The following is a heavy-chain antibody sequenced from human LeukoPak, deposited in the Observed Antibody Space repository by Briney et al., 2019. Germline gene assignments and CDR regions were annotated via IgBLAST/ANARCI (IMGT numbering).Heavy chain of an antibody. V-gene: IGHV4-4*02. J-gene: IGHJ3*02. Sequence: SETLSLTCAVSGGSISSSNWWSWVRQPPGQGLEWIGEIYHDGRTNYDPSLKSRVTISVDKSNNQFSLKLRSVTAADTAVYYCARIVVVVAATLPAFDIWGQGTMVTVSS. D-gene: IGHD2-15*01. CDR1: GGSISSSNW. CDR3: ARIVVVVAATLPAFDI. CDR2: IYHDGRT.